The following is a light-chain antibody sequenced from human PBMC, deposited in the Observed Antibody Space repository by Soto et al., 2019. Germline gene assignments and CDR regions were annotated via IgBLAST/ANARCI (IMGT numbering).Light chain of an antibody. V-gene: IGKV3-20*01. Sequence: EIVLTHSPGTLSLSPGERATLSCRASQSVSSSYLAWYQQTPGQAPRLLIYGASSRATGIPDRFSGSGSGTDFTLTISRLEPEDFAVYYCQQYGSSPSTFGQGTKLEIK. J-gene: IGKJ2*02. CDR3: QQYGSSPST. CDR1: QSVSSSY. CDR2: GAS.